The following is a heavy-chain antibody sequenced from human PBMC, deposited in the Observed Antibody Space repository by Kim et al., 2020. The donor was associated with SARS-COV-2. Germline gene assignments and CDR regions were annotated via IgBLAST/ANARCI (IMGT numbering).Heavy chain of an antibody. D-gene: IGHD3-10*01. CDR3: ARAIRYGSKFNY. J-gene: IGHJ4*02. CDR2: ISAYNGNT. Sequence: ASVKVSCKASGYTFTSYGISWVRQAPGQGLEWMGWISAYNGNTNYAQKLQGRVTMTTDTSTSTAYMGLRSLRYDDTAVYYCARAIRYGSKFNYWGQGTLVTVSS. CDR1: GYTFTSYG. V-gene: IGHV1-18*01.